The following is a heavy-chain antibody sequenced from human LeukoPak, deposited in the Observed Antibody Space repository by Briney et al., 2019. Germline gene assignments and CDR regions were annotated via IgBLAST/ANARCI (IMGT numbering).Heavy chain of an antibody. D-gene: IGHD4-17*01. CDR2: IYYSGST. V-gene: IGHV4-39*01. CDR1: GGSISSSSYY. CDR3: ARRTVTTVAFDI. Sequence: SSETLSHTCTVSGGSISSSSYYWGWIRQPPGKGLEWIGSIYYSGSTYYNPSLKSRVTISVDTSKNQFSLKLSSVTAADTAVYYCARRTVTTVAFDIWGQGTMVTVSS. J-gene: IGHJ3*02.